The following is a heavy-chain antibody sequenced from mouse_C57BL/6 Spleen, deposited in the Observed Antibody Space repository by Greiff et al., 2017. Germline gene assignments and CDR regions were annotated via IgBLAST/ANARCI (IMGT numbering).Heavy chain of an antibody. CDR2: INPNNGGT. Sequence: EVQLQQSGPELVKPGASVKIPCKASGYTFTDYNMDWVKQSHGKSLEWVGAINPNNGGTIYNQKFKGKATLTVDKSSSTAYMELRSLTSEDTAVYYCARGGGYGFAYWGQGTLVTVSA. D-gene: IGHD2-2*01. J-gene: IGHJ3*01. CDR3: ARGGGYGFAY. V-gene: IGHV1-18*01. CDR1: GYTFTDYN.